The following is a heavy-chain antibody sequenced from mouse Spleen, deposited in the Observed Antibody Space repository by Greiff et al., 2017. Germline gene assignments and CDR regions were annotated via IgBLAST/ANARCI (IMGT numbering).Heavy chain of an antibody. CDR1: GYTFTSYW. Sequence: VQLQQPGAELVKPGASVKLSCKASGYTFTSYWMHWVKQRPGQGLEWIGEIDPSDSYTNYNQKFKGKATLTVDKSSSTAYMQLSSLTSEDSAVYYCARGEVRQGYFDVWGAGTTVTVSS. D-gene: IGHD2-14*01. J-gene: IGHJ1*01. V-gene: IGHV1-69*02. CDR2: IDPSDSYT. CDR3: ARGEVRQGYFDV.